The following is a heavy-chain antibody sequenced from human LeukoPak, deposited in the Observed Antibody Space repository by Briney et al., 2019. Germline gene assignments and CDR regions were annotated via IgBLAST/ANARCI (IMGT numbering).Heavy chain of an antibody. CDR2: INPNSGGT. D-gene: IGHD1-20*01. Sequence: GASVKVSCKASGYTFTGYYMHWVRQAPGQGLEWMGWINPNSGGTNYAQKFQGRVTMTRDTSISTAYMELSRLRSDDTAVYYCAVYNWNDEGAFDIWGQGTMVTVSS. J-gene: IGHJ3*02. CDR3: AVYNWNDEGAFDI. V-gene: IGHV1-2*02. CDR1: GYTFTGYY.